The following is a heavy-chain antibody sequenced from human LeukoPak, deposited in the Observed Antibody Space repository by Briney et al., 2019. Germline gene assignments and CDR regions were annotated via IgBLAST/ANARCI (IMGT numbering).Heavy chain of an antibody. CDR1: GFTVSSNY. J-gene: IGHJ6*02. V-gene: IGHV3-66*01. D-gene: IGHD3-22*01. CDR3: ARARDSSGYYRDYYYYYGMDV. CDR2: IYSGGST. Sequence: GGSLRLSCAASGFTVSSNYMSWVRQAPGKGLEWVSVIYSGGSTYYADSVKGRFTISRDNSKNTLYLQMNSLRAKDTAVYYCARARDSSGYYRDYYYYYGMDVWGQGTTVTVSS.